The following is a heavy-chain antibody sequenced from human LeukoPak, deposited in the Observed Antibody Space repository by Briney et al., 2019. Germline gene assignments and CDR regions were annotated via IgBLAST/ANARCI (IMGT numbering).Heavy chain of an antibody. V-gene: IGHV3-7*01. CDR3: ARDRAYSTFDC. Sequence: GGSLRLSCAASGFTFRTSWMSWVRQAPGKGLEWVANIKEDGSAKNYVDSVKGHFTISRDNAENPLYLQMNSLRAEDTAVYYCARDRAYSTFDCWGQGTLVTVSS. D-gene: IGHD3-16*01. CDR1: GFTFRTSW. J-gene: IGHJ4*02. CDR2: IKEDGSAK.